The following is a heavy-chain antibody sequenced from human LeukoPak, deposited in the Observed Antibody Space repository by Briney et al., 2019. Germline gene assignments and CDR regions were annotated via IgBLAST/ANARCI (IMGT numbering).Heavy chain of an antibody. D-gene: IGHD5-18*01. CDR2: ITNSGDYT. CDR3: AKRSGSNYGYNDY. J-gene: IGHJ4*02. CDR1: GFTFSSYA. Sequence: GGSLRLSCAASGFTFSSYAMTWVRQALGKGLEWVSAITNSGDYTDYADSVKGRFTISRDNSKSTLYLQMNSLRAEDTAVYYCAKRSGSNYGYNDYWGQGTLVTVSS. V-gene: IGHV3-23*01.